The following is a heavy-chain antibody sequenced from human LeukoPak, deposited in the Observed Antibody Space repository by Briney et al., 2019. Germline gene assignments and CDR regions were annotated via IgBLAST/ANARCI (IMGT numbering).Heavy chain of an antibody. CDR3: ARVYDYVWGSYRYTGAFDI. V-gene: IGHV3-30*02. CDR2: TRYDGSNK. Sequence: GGSLRLSCAASGFTFSSYGMYWVRQAPGKGLEWVAFTRYDGSNKYYADSVKGRFTISRDNAKNSLYLQMNSLRAEDTAVYYCARVYDYVWGSYRYTGAFDIWGQGTMVTVSS. D-gene: IGHD3-16*02. J-gene: IGHJ3*02. CDR1: GFTFSSYG.